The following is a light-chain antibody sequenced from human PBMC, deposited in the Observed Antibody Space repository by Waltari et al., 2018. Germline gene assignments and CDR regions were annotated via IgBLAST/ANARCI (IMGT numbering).Light chain of an antibody. CDR1: SSYHGSYNY. CDR2: EVS. V-gene: IGLV2-14*01. J-gene: IGLJ2*01. Sequence: QSALTQPASVSGSPAQSTTISCPGTSSYHGSYNYVSWYQHPPGQAPKLLIYEVSDRPAGVSTRFSGARSGNTASLTISGLQAEDEADYYCCSYTTMNTRIVGGGTKVTVL. CDR3: CSYTTMNTRI.